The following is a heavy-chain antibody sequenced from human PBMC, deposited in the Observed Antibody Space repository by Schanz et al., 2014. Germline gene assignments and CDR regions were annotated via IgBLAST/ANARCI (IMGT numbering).Heavy chain of an antibody. CDR2: INPSGGST. CDR1: GYTFTSYY. Sequence: QVQLVQSGAEVKKPGASVKVSCKASGYTFTSYYMHWVRQAPGQGLEWMGIINPSGGSTSYAQKFQGRVTMTKYTSTSTAYMELRSLISDDTAVYYCVRDAGWAFGDYHGMDVWGQGTSVTVSS. CDR3: VRDAGWAFGDYHGMDV. D-gene: IGHD3-10*01. J-gene: IGHJ6*02. V-gene: IGHV1-46*01.